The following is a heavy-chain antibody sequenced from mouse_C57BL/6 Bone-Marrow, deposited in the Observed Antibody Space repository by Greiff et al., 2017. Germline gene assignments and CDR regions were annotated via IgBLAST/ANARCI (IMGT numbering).Heavy chain of an antibody. CDR1: GFTFSSYG. CDR3: ARRRQLRLFDY. CDR2: ISSGGSYT. D-gene: IGHD3-2*02. V-gene: IGHV5-6*01. J-gene: IGHJ2*01. Sequence: EVHLVESGGDLVKPGGSLSLSCAASGFTFSSYGMSWVRQTPDKRLEWVATISSGGSYTYYPDSVKGRFTISRDNAKNTLYLQMSSLKSEDTAMYYCARRRQLRLFDYWGQGTTLTVSS.